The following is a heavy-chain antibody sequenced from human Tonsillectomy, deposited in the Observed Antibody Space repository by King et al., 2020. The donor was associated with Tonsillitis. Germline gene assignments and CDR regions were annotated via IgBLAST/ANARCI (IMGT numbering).Heavy chain of an antibody. CDR1: GDSISSDNYY. J-gene: IGHJ4*02. V-gene: IGHV4-31*03. CDR3: AREVVV. CDR2: ILHSGCT. Sequence: VQLQESGPGLWKPSQTLSLTCTVSGDSISSDNYYWSWFRQYPGKCLEWIVYILHSGCTYYNPSLKSRVTMSVDTSKNQFSLKLTSVTAADTAVYYCAREVVVWSQGTLVTVSS. D-gene: IGHD2-15*01.